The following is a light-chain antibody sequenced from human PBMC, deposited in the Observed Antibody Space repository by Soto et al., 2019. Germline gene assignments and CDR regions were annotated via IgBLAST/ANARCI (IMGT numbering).Light chain of an antibody. CDR1: NSDVGSYNF. CDR3: CSYVGSSTSVV. Sequence: QSALTQPASVSGSPGQSITISCTGTNSDVGSYNFVSWYQHHPGKAPKVMIYEGSKRPSGVSNRFSGSKSGNTASLTISGLQAEDEADYYCCSYVGSSTSVVFGGGTKLTVL. V-gene: IGLV2-23*01. J-gene: IGLJ2*01. CDR2: EGS.